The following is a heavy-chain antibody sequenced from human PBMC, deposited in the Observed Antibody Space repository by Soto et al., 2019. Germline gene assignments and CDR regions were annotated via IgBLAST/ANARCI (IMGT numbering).Heavy chain of an antibody. CDR1: GGTFSSYA. J-gene: IGHJ4*02. D-gene: IGHD3-3*01. CDR3: ATRPYYDFWSGYYTDFDY. Sequence: SVKVSCKASGGTFSSYAISWVRQAPGQGLEWMGGIIPIFGTANYAQKFQGRVTITADESTSTAYMELSSLRSEDTAVYYCATRPYYDFWSGYYTDFDYWGQGTLVTVSS. CDR2: IIPIFGTA. V-gene: IGHV1-69*13.